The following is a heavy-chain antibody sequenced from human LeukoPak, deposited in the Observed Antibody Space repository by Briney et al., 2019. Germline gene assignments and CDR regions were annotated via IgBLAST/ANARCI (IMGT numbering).Heavy chain of an antibody. Sequence: SETLSLTCTVSGGSISSYYWSWIRQPPGKGLEWMGYIYYSGSTNYNPSLKSRVTISVDTSKNQFSLKLSSVTAADTAVYYCARVIDVAAAGYFDSWGQGTQVTVSS. J-gene: IGHJ4*02. CDR1: GGSISSYY. CDR2: IYYSGST. D-gene: IGHD6-13*01. CDR3: ARVIDVAAAGYFDS. V-gene: IGHV4-59*01.